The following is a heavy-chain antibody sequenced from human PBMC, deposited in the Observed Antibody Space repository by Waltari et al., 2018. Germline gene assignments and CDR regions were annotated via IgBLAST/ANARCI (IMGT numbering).Heavy chain of an antibody. Sequence: QVQLVQSGAEVKKPGASVKVSCKASGYTFTSYDIHWVRQATGQGLEWMGGRNPNSGNTGDAQKFQGRVTMTRNTSISTAYMELSSLRSEDTAVYYCARVRDYYYYYGMDVWGQGTTVTVSS. J-gene: IGHJ6*02. D-gene: IGHD2-21*01. V-gene: IGHV1-8*01. CDR2: RNPNSGNT. CDR1: GYTFTSYD. CDR3: ARVRDYYYYYGMDV.